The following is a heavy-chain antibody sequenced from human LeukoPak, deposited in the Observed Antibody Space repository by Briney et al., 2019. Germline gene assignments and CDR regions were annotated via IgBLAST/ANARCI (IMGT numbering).Heavy chain of an antibody. D-gene: IGHD3-10*01. CDR3: ARDPHYGSGSYGYFDY. V-gene: IGHV3-7*01. CDR1: GFTFSSYW. J-gene: IGHJ4*02. CDR2: IKQDGSEK. Sequence: GGSLRLSCAASGFTFSSYWMSWVRQASGKGLEWVANIKQDGSEKYYVDSVKGRFTISRDNAKNSLYLQMNSLRAEDTAVYYCARDPHYGSGSYGYFDYWGQGTLVTVSS.